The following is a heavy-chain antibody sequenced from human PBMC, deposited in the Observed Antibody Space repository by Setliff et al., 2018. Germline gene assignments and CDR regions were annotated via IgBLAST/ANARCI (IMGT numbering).Heavy chain of an antibody. Sequence: ASVKVSCKASGYTPSKYYMHWVRQAPGQGLEWMGRINPSGGLTKYAQKFQGRVTMTSDTSTNTVYLGVSSLRSEDTAVYYCARGPQKFYSDTSGYYYDALYYYYMDVWGKGTTVTVSS. J-gene: IGHJ6*03. D-gene: IGHD3-22*01. CDR2: INPSGGLT. CDR1: GYTPSKYY. CDR3: ARGPQKFYSDTSGYYYDALYYYYMDV. V-gene: IGHV1-46*01.